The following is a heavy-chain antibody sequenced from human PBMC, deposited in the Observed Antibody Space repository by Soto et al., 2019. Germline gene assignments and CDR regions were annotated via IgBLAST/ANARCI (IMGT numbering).Heavy chain of an antibody. V-gene: IGHV3-33*01. D-gene: IGHD6-13*01. CDR1: GFTFSSYG. J-gene: IGHJ4*02. CDR2: IWYVGSNK. CDR3: ARDKSSWCGYDY. Sequence: QVQLVESGGGVVQPGRSLRLSCAASGFTFSSYGMHWVRQAPGKGLEWVAVIWYVGSNKYYADSVKGRFTISRDNSKNTLYLQMNSLRAEDTAVYYCARDKSSWCGYDYWGQGTLVTVSS.